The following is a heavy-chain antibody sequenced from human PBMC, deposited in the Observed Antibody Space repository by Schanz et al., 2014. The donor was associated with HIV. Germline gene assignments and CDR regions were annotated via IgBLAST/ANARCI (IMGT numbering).Heavy chain of an antibody. J-gene: IGHJ4*02. CDR3: AKPEYDSSGNSQSHFDY. Sequence: EVQMLESGGGSVQPGGSLRLSCAASGFTFSNFAMSWVRQAPGKGLEWVSSISGSGVSTFYADSVNGRFTISRDNSKNTLYLQMTTLRTEDTAVYYCAKPEYDSSGNSQSHFDYWGQGTLVTVSS. V-gene: IGHV3-23*01. CDR1: GFTFSNFA. CDR2: ISGSGVST. D-gene: IGHD3-22*01.